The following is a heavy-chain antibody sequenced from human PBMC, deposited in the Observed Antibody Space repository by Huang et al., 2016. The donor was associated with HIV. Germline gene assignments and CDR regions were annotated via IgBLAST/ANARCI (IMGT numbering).Heavy chain of an antibody. CDR2: IYYDGGS. D-gene: IGHD2-15*01. Sequence: QVQLQESGPGLVKPSETLSLTCSVSGGSISSHYWSWIRQPPGKGLEWIGSIYYDGGSNDSPSLKSRVFISVDTARNQFALKLSSVTAADTAVYYCARDRRHCSGGSCYYSDYWGHGTLVTVSS. V-gene: IGHV4-59*11. CDR1: GGSISSHY. J-gene: IGHJ4*01. CDR3: ARDRRHCSGGSCYYSDY.